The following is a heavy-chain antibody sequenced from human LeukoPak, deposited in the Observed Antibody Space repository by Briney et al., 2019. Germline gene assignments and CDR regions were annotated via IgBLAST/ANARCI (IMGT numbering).Heavy chain of an antibody. CDR3: SRVTTNGYFEY. D-gene: IGHD1-1*01. CDR1: GFTFSRFW. CDR2: IKFDESEK. Sequence: GGSLRLSCAASGFTFSRFWMGWVRQAPGKGLEWVASIKFDESEKHHVDSVEGRFTISRDNAKSSLYLQMNSLRAEDTAVYFCSRVTTNGYFEYWGQGTLVTVSS. J-gene: IGHJ4*02. V-gene: IGHV3-7*04.